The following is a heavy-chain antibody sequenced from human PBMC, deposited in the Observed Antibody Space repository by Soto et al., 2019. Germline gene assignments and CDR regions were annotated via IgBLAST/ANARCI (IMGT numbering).Heavy chain of an antibody. CDR1: GGSFSGYY. Sequence: SETLSLTCAVYGGSFSGYYWSWIRQPPGKGLEWIGEINHSGSTNYNPSLKSRVTISVDTSKNQFSRKLSSVTAADTAVYYCARRTGLTAAAAFDYWGQGTLVTVSS. D-gene: IGHD6-13*01. V-gene: IGHV4-34*01. CDR2: INHSGST. CDR3: ARRTGLTAAAAFDY. J-gene: IGHJ4*02.